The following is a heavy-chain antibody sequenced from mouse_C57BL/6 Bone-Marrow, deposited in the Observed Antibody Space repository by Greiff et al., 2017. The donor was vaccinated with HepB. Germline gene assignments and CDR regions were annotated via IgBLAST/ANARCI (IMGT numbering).Heavy chain of an antibody. CDR1: GYTFTSYW. D-gene: IGHD2-1*01. CDR2: IDPSDSET. J-gene: IGHJ1*03. V-gene: IGHV1-52*01. Sequence: VRPGSSVKLSCKASGYTFTSYWMHWVKQRPIQGLEWIGNIDPSDSETHYNQKFKDKATLTVDKSSSTAYMQLSSLTSEDSAVYYCASGKSWYFDVWGTGTTVTVSS. CDR3: ASGKSWYFDV.